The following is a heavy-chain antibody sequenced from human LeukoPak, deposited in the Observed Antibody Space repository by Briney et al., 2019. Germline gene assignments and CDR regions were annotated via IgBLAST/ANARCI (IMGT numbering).Heavy chain of an antibody. CDR2: INPNSGGT. V-gene: IGHV1-2*02. Sequence: GASVKVSCKASGYTFTSYYMHWVRQAPGQGLEWMGWINPNSGGTNYAQEFQGRVTMTRDTSISTAYMELSRLRSDDTAVYYCARVRGFYYGSGSPYYYYGMDVWGQGTTVTVSS. J-gene: IGHJ6*02. CDR3: ARVRGFYYGSGSPYYYYGMDV. D-gene: IGHD3-10*01. CDR1: GYTFTSYY.